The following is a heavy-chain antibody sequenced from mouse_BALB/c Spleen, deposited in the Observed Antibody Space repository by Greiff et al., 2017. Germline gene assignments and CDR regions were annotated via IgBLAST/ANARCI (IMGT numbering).Heavy chain of an antibody. CDR1: GYTFTSYY. Sequence: QVQLQQSGAELVKPGASVKLSCKASGYTFTSYYMYWVKQRPGQGLEWIGEINPSNGGTTFNEKFKSKATLTVDKSSSTAYMQLSSLTSEDSAVYYCTRRAYYGNPFAYWGQGTLVTVSA. CDR2: INPSNGGT. CDR3: TRRAYYGNPFAY. J-gene: IGHJ3*01. D-gene: IGHD2-10*01. V-gene: IGHV1S81*02.